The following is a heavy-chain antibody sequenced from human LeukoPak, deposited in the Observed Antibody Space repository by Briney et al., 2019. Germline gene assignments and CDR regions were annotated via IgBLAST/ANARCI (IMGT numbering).Heavy chain of an antibody. CDR1: GFTFSSYW. CDR2: LNQDGSDI. J-gene: IGHJ4*02. CDR3: ARRAIGSSWGTLFDY. Sequence: PGGSLRLSCAASGFTFSSYWMNWVRQAPGKGLEWVANLNQDGSDIYYVDSVKGRFTISRDNAKNSLYLQMNSLRAEDTAVYYCARRAIGSSWGTLFDYWGQGTLVTVSS. D-gene: IGHD6-13*01. V-gene: IGHV3-7*04.